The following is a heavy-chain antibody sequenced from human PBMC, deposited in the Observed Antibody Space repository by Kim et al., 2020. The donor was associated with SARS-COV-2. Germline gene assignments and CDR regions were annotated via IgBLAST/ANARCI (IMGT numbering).Heavy chain of an antibody. Sequence: SETLSLTCTVSGGSISTYYWSWIRQPPGKGLEWIGYIYYSGTTNQNPSLKSRVTISVDTSKNQFSLKLTSVTAADTAVYYCASGHWRLDHWGQGTLVAVSS. J-gene: IGHJ4*02. V-gene: IGHV4-59*01. D-gene: IGHD1-1*01. CDR3: ASGHWRLDH. CDR1: GGSISTYY. CDR2: IYYSGTT.